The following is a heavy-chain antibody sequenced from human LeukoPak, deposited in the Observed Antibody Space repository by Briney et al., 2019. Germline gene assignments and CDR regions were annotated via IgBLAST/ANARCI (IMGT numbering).Heavy chain of an antibody. D-gene: IGHD3-22*01. CDR3: ARDYYDSSGYYESDY. J-gene: IGHJ4*02. CDR1: GFTFSSYA. CDR2: ISYDGSNK. V-gene: IGHV3-30*04. Sequence: GGSLRLSCAASGFTFSSYAMHWVHQAPGKGLEWVAVISYDGSNKYYADSVKGRFTISRDNSKNTLYLQMNSLRAEDTAVYYCARDYYDSSGYYESDYWGQGTLVTVSS.